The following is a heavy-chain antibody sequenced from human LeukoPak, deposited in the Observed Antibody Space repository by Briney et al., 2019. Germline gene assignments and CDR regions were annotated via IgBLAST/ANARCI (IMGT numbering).Heavy chain of an antibody. CDR2: IKQDGSEK. CDR3: AKTTYDILTGYFN. J-gene: IGHJ4*02. V-gene: IGHV3-7*01. CDR1: GFTFSSYW. Sequence: GGSLRLSCAASGFTFSSYWMSWVRQAPGKGLEWVANIKQDGSEKYYVDSVKGRFTISRDNAKNSLYLQMNSLGAEDTAVYYCAKTTYDILTGYFNWGQGTLVTVSS. D-gene: IGHD3-9*01.